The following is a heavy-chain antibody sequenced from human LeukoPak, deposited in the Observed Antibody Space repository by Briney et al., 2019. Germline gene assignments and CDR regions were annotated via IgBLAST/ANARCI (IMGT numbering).Heavy chain of an antibody. CDR3: AKDSGYCSSTSCYRSYGMDV. J-gene: IGHJ6*02. Sequence: GGSLRLSCAASGFTFSSYAMSWVRQAPGKGLEWVSAISGSGGSTYYADSVKGRFTISRDNSKNTLYLQMNSLRAEDTAVYYCAKDSGYCSSTSCYRSYGMDVWGQGTTVTVSS. D-gene: IGHD2-2*01. CDR2: ISGSGGST. CDR1: GFTFSSYA. V-gene: IGHV3-23*01.